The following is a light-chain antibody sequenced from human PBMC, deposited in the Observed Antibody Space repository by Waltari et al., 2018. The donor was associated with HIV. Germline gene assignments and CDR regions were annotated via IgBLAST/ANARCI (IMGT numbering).Light chain of an antibody. CDR3: QQYNSYSQT. CDR2: KAS. J-gene: IGKJ1*01. CDR1: QSISSC. Sequence: EIQMTQSPSTLPASVGDRVTMTCRASQSISSCLAWYQQKPGKAPKLLIYKASSLESGVPSRFSGSGSGTEFTLTISSLQPDDFATYYCQQYNSYSQTFGQGTKVEIK. V-gene: IGKV1-5*03.